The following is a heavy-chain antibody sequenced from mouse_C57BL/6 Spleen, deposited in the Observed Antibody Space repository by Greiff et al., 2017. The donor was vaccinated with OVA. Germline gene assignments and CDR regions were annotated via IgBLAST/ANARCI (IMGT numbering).Heavy chain of an antibody. CDR2: ISSGSSTI. CDR1: GFTFSDYG. Sequence: EVKLVESGGGLVKPGGSLKLSCAASGFTFSDYGMHWVRQAPEKGLEWVAYISSGSSTIYYADTVKGRFTISRDNAKNTLFLQLTSLRSEDPAMYYCAKKGYYGNGGAMDYWGQGTSVTVSS. V-gene: IGHV5-17*01. CDR3: AKKGYYGNGGAMDY. J-gene: IGHJ4*01. D-gene: IGHD2-1*01.